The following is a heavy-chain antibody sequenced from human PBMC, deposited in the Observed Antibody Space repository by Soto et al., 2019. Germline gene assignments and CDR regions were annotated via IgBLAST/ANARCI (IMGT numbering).Heavy chain of an antibody. Sequence: PGGSLRLSCAASGFTFSSYGMHWVRQAPGKGLEWVAVISYDGSNKYYADSVKGRFTISRDNSKNTLYLQMNSLRAEDTAVYYCAKDASTYYDYVWGSSYFDYWGQGTLVTVSS. D-gene: IGHD3-16*01. V-gene: IGHV3-30*18. CDR2: ISYDGSNK. J-gene: IGHJ4*02. CDR1: GFTFSSYG. CDR3: AKDASTYYDYVWGSSYFDY.